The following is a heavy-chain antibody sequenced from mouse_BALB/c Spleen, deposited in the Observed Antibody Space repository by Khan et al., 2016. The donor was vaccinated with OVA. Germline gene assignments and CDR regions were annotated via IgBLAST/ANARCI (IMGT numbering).Heavy chain of an antibody. CDR2: INYSGNT. D-gene: IGHD2-4*01. CDR3: ARKDYYDYDPFPY. CDR1: GYSITSEYA. J-gene: IGHJ3*01. Sequence: EVQLQESGPGLVKPSQSLSLTCTVTGYSITSEYAWNLIRQFPGNKLEWMGYINYSGNTRFNPSLKSRTSITRDTSKNQFFLQLNSVTTEDTATYYCARKDYYDYDPFPYWGQGTLVTVSA. V-gene: IGHV3-2*02.